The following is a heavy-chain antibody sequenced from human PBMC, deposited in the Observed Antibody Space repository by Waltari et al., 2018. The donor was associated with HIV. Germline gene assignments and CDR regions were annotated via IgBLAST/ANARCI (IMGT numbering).Heavy chain of an antibody. D-gene: IGHD3-22*01. Sequence: QVTLRESGPALVKPTQTLTLTCTFSGFSLSTSGMCVSWLRQPPGKALEWLARIDWDDDKYYSTSLKTRLTISKDTSKNQVVLTMTNMDPVDTATYYCARRNYYDSSGYAFDIWGQGTMVTVSS. CDR2: IDWDDDK. J-gene: IGHJ3*02. V-gene: IGHV2-70*15. CDR1: GFSLSTSGMC. CDR3: ARRNYYDSSGYAFDI.